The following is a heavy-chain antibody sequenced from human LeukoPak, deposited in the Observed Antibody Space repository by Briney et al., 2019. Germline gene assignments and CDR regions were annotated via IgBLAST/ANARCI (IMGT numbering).Heavy chain of an antibody. J-gene: IGHJ4*01. CDR2: TRQDGSET. Sequence: PGGSLRLSCAASGFIFSTYWMSWVRQAPGKGLEWVATTRQDGSETHYVGSVRGRFTISRDNAKNSLYLQVNSLRAEDTAVYYCVRGCGRASCPYFFDSWGHGSLVTVSS. CDR3: VRGCGRASCPYFFDS. V-gene: IGHV3-7*01. CDR1: GFIFSTYW. D-gene: IGHD2-2*01.